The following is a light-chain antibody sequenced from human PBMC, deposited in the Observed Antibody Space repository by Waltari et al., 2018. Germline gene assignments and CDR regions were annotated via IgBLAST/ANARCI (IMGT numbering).Light chain of an antibody. CDR2: DVS. CDR1: SSDIGKYNY. Sequence: QSALTQPASVSGSPGQSITISCSGTSSDIGKYNYVSWFQQHPGKAPKLMIYDVSNRPSGVSDRFSGSKSGNTVSLTISGLQTEDESDYYCTSFTSSNTYVFGTGTKVTVL. J-gene: IGLJ1*01. V-gene: IGLV2-14*03. CDR3: TSFTSSNTYV.